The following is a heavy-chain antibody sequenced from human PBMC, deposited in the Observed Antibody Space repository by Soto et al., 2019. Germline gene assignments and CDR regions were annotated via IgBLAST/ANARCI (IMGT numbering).Heavy chain of an antibody. Sequence: RLSCAASGFTFSSYAMHWVRQAPGKGLEWVAVISYDGSNKYYADSVKGRFTISRDNSKNTLYLQMNSLRAEDTAVYYCARDTRIGYCSGGSCYFDTNYYYYGMDVWGQGTTVTVSS. CDR3: ARDTRIGYCSGGSCYFDTNYYYYGMDV. CDR2: ISYDGSNK. D-gene: IGHD2-15*01. CDR1: GFTFSSYA. J-gene: IGHJ6*02. V-gene: IGHV3-30-3*01.